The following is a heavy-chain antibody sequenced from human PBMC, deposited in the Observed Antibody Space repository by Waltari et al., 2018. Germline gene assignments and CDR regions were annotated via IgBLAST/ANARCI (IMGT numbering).Heavy chain of an antibody. V-gene: IGHV1-69*13. CDR3: AWMESTEDAFDI. Sequence: QVQLVQSGAEVKKPGSSVKVSCKASGGTFSSYAISWVRQAPGQGLEWMGRIIPSFGTANDAQKFQGRVTITADKSTSTAYMELSSLRSEDTAVYYCAWMESTEDAFDIWGQGTMVTVSS. J-gene: IGHJ3*02. D-gene: IGHD4-17*01. CDR2: IIPSFGTA. CDR1: GGTFSSYA.